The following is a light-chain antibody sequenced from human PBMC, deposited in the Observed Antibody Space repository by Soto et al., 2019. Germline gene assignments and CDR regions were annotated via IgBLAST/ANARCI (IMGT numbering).Light chain of an antibody. J-gene: IGLJ2*01. V-gene: IGLV2-11*01. CDR3: SSYAGSRVLV. CDR2: EVS. Sequence: QSALTQPRSVSGSPGQSVTISCTGTSSDVGTYNFVSWYQQHPGKAPKLIIYEVSDRPSGVSNRFSGSKSGNTASLTISGLQAEDEADYYCSSYAGSRVLVFGGGTKLTVL. CDR1: SSDVGTYNF.